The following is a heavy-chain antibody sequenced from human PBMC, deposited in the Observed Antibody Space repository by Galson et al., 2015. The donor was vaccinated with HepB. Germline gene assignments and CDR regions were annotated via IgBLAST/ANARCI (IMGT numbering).Heavy chain of an antibody. V-gene: IGHV1-69*04. Sequence: SVKVSCKASGGTFSSYAISWVRQAPRQGLVWMGRIIPILGIANYAQKFQGRVTITADKSTSTAYMELSSLRSEDTAVYYCARSMGPDIVVVPAGTWFDPWGQGTLVTVSS. CDR3: ARSMGPDIVVVPAGTWFDP. J-gene: IGHJ5*02. D-gene: IGHD2-2*01. CDR2: IIPILGIA. CDR1: GGTFSSYA.